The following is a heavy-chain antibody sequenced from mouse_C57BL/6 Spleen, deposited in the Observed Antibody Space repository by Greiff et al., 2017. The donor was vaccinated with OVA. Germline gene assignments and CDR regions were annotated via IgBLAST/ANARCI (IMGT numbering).Heavy chain of an antibody. CDR2: IDPSDSYT. CDR1: GYTFTSYW. J-gene: IGHJ2*01. CDR3: ARSLGEGDD. D-gene: IGHD4-1*01. Sequence: VQLQQPGAELVMPGASVKLSCKASGYTFTSYWMHWVKQRPGQGLEWIGEIDPSDSYTNYNQKFKGKSTLTVDKSSSAAYMQLSSLTSEDSAVYYCARSLGEGDDWGQGTTLTVSS. V-gene: IGHV1-69*01.